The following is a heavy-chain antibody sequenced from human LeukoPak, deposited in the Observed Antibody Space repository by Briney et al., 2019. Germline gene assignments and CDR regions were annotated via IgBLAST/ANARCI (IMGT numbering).Heavy chain of an antibody. CDR3: SRDANRGGEFDL. J-gene: IGHJ4*02. Sequence: GGSLRLFCATSGFTFSNYWMNWVRHSPGKGLQWVAKIKYDGSEKFYVESVKGRFTISRDNANAKNSLYLQMNTLRAEDTAGYCCSRDANRGGEFDLWGQGTLVTVSS. CDR2: IKYDGSEK. D-gene: IGHD2/OR15-2a*01. V-gene: IGHV3-7*01. CDR1: GFTFSNYW.